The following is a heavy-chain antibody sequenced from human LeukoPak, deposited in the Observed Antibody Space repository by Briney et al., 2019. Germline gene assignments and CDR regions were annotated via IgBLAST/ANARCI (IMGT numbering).Heavy chain of an antibody. CDR2: TYYKSAWYN. V-gene: IGHV6-1*01. Sequence: QTLSLTCAISGDSVSRDSIAWNWIRQSPSRGLEWLGRTYYKSAWYNDYAVSVKGRIIINPDTSKNQFSLQLNSVTPEDTAVYYCARGTGWPQFDYWGQGTLVTVSS. CDR3: ARGTGWPQFDY. J-gene: IGHJ4*02. CDR1: GDSVSRDSIA. D-gene: IGHD6-19*01.